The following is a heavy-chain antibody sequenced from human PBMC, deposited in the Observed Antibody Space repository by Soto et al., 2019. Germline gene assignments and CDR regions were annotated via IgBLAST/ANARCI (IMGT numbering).Heavy chain of an antibody. CDR1: GYTFTNYG. CDR2: ISTNTGHT. J-gene: IGHJ4*02. D-gene: IGHD6-6*01. Sequence: QVQLVQSGAEVKKPGASVKVSCKASGYTFTNYGISWVRQAPGQGLEWMGWISTNTGHTDYARNLRGRVTMTTDASTTTAYMELRSLTSDDTAIYFCARTGGGMAPRPLEYWGQGTLVTVSS. CDR3: ARTGGGMAPRPLEY. V-gene: IGHV1-18*04.